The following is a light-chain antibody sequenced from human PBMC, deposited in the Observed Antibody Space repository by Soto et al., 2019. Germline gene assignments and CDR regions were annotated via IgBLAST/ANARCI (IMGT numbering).Light chain of an antibody. Sequence: DIQMTQSPFTLSASVGDRVTITCRASQNISNGLAWYQQKPGKAPKLLIYDASSLERGVPLRFSGSGSGTEFSLTLSSLQPDDYATYYCQQYNNYSPLTFAGGTKVEI. V-gene: IGKV1-5*01. CDR1: QNISNG. J-gene: IGKJ4*01. CDR3: QQYNNYSPLT. CDR2: DAS.